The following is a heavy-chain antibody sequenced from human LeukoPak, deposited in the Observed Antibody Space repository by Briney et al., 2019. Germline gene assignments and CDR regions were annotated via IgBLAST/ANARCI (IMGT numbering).Heavy chain of an antibody. D-gene: IGHD5-18*01. V-gene: IGHV3-30*04. CDR3: ARTTAMVTSWFDP. Sequence: PGGSLRLSCAASGFTFSSYAMHWVRRAPGKGLEWVAVISYDGSNKYYADSVKGRFTISRDNSKNTLYLQMNSLRAEDTAVYYCARTTAMVTSWFDPWGQGTLVTVSS. CDR1: GFTFSSYA. J-gene: IGHJ5*02. CDR2: ISYDGSNK.